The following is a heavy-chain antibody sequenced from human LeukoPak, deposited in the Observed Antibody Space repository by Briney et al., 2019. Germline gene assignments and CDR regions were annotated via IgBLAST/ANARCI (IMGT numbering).Heavy chain of an antibody. CDR3: ARRDGYCSSTSCYADYYYGMDV. Sequence: GESLQISCKGSGYSFTNYWIGWVRQMLGKGLEWMGIIYPGDSDTTYSPSFQGQVTISADKSISTAYLQWSSLKASDTAMYYCARRDGYCSSTSCYADYYYGMDVWGQGTTVTVSS. J-gene: IGHJ6*02. CDR2: IYPGDSDT. D-gene: IGHD2-2*01. CDR1: GYSFTNYW. V-gene: IGHV5-51*01.